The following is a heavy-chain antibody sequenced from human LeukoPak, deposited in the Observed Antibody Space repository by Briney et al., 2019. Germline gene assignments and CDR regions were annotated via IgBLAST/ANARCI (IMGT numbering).Heavy chain of an antibody. CDR2: IYSTGSA. D-gene: IGHD4-17*01. CDR3: ARAIYGDFYFDY. V-gene: IGHV4-4*07. Sequence: SETLSLTCTISAGSISSYYWTWIRQPAGKGLEWIGRIYSTGSASYNPSLNSRVTMSLDTSKNQFSLKLTSVTAADTAGYYCARAIYGDFYFDYWGQGTLATVSS. CDR1: AGSISSYY. J-gene: IGHJ4*02.